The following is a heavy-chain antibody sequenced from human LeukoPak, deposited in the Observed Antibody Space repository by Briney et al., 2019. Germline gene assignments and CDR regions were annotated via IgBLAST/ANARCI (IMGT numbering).Heavy chain of an antibody. D-gene: IGHD4-11*01. CDR1: GLTFSNAW. J-gene: IGHJ3*02. V-gene: IGHV3-15*01. CDR3: ARDIDYPSDTFDI. CDR2: IKSKTDGGTT. Sequence: GGSLRLSCAASGLTFSNAWMSWVRQAPGKGLEWVGRIKSKTDGGTTDYAAPVKGRFTISRDDSKNTLYLQMNSLKTEDTAVYYCARDIDYPSDTFDIWGQGTMVTVSS.